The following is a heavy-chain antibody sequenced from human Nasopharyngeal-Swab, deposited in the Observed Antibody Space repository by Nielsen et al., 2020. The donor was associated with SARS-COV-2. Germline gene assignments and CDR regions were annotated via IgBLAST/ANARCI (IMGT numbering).Heavy chain of an antibody. V-gene: IGHV2-70*01. CDR1: GFSLSTSGMC. Sequence: SGPTLVKPTQTLTLTCTFSGFSLSTSGMCVSWIRQPPGKALEWLALIDWDDDKYYSTSLKTRLTISKDTSKNQGVLTMTNMDPVDTATYYCARITMVRGVTTSAFDIWGQGTMVTVSS. J-gene: IGHJ3*02. CDR3: ARITMVRGVTTSAFDI. D-gene: IGHD3-10*01. CDR2: IDWDDDK.